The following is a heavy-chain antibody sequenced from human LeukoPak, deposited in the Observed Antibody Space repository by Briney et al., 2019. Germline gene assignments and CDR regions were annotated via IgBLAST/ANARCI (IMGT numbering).Heavy chain of an antibody. J-gene: IGHJ6*02. V-gene: IGHV4-34*01. CDR2: INHSGST. CDR3: ARDVRIAAAGTYYYYGMDV. Sequence: SETLSLTCAVYGGSFSGYYWSWIRQPPGKGLEWIGEINHSGSTNYNPSLKSRVTISVDTSKNQFSLKLSSVTAADTAVYYCARDVRIAAAGTYYYYGMDVWGQGTTVTVSS. D-gene: IGHD6-13*01. CDR1: GGSFSGYY.